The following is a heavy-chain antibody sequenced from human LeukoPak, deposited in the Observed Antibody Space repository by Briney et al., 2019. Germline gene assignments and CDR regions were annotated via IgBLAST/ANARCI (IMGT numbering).Heavy chain of an antibody. Sequence: GGSLRLSCAASGFTFSSYWMSWVRQTRGKGLEWVANIKPDGSERYYVESVNGRFTISRDNAKNSLYLQMNSLRAEDTAVYYCARDRRALAAAGIDYWGQGTLVTVSS. CDR2: IKPDGSER. CDR3: ARDRRALAAAGIDY. D-gene: IGHD6-13*01. J-gene: IGHJ4*02. V-gene: IGHV3-7*01. CDR1: GFTFSSYW.